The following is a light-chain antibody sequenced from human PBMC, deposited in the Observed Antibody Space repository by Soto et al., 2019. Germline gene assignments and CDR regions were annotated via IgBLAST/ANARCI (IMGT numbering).Light chain of an antibody. CDR1: KLGERY. V-gene: IGLV3-1*01. J-gene: IGLJ2*01. CDR2: QDN. Sequence: SYELIQPPSVSVSPGQTASITCSGDKLGERYTCWYQQKPGQSPVVVIYQDNKRPSGIPERFSGSISGNTATLTISGTQAMDEADYYCQARDSGTVVFGGGTKLTVL. CDR3: QARDSGTVV.